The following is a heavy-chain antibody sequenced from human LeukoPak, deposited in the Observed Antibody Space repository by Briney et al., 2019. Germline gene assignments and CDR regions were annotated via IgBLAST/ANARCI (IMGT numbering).Heavy chain of an antibody. CDR1: GFTFSSYA. CDR3: VKDTVAGTPTYYFDY. CDR2: ISSNGGST. Sequence: GGSLRLSCSASGFTFSSYAMHWVRQAPGKGLEYVSAISSNGGSTYYADSVKGRSTISRDNSKNTLYLQMSSLRAEDTAVYYCVKDTVAGTPTYYFDYWGQGTLVTVSS. D-gene: IGHD6-19*01. V-gene: IGHV3-64D*06. J-gene: IGHJ4*02.